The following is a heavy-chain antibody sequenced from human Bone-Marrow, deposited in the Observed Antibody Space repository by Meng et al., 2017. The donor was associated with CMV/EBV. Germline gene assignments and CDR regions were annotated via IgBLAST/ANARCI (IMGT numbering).Heavy chain of an antibody. Sequence: GFTFSSYWMPWVRQPPGEGLVWVSRISSDGSDTIYADSVKGRFTISRDNAKSTLYLQMKSLRAEDTAVYYCARDQTKAGPTTVDFWGQGTLVTVSS. CDR2: ISSDGSDT. CDR1: GFTFSSYW. V-gene: IGHV3-74*01. CDR3: ARDQTKAGPTTVDF. J-gene: IGHJ4*02. D-gene: IGHD1-26*01.